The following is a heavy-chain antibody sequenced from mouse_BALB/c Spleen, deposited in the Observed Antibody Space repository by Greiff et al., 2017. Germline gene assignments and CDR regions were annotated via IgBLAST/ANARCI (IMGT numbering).Heavy chain of an antibody. V-gene: IGHV1S81*02. CDR3: TRSYYGNYDAMDY. Sequence: QVQLQQSGAELVKPGASVKLSCKASGYTFTSYYMYWVKQRPGQGLEWIGEINPSNGGTNFNEKFKSKATLTVDKSSSTAYMQLSSLTSEDSAVYYCTRSYYGNYDAMDYWGQGTSVTVSS. CDR2: INPSNGGT. D-gene: IGHD2-10*01. CDR1: GYTFTSYY. J-gene: IGHJ4*01.